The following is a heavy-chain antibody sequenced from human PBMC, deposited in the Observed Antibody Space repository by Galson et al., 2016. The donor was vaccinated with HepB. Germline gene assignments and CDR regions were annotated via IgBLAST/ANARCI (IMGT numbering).Heavy chain of an antibody. CDR2: VSDSGGRT. CDR1: GFTFNNFA. V-gene: IGHV3-23*01. D-gene: IGHD6-19*01. J-gene: IGHJ6*02. CDR3: AKDRIAVAGQAYYYHGMDV. Sequence: SLRLSCAASGFTFNNFAMNWVRQAPGKGLEWVSGVSDSGGRTFYADSVKGRFTVSRDNSKNTVYLQMNSLRVEDTAVYYCAKDRIAVAGQAYYYHGMDVWGQGTTVTVSS.